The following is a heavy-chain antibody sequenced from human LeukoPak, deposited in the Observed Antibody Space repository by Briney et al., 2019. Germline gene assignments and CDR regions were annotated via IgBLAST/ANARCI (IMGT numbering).Heavy chain of an antibody. Sequence: SETLSLTCAVYGGSFSGYYWSWIRQPPGKGLEWIGEINHSGSTNYNPSLKSRVTISVDTSKNQFSLKLSSVTAADTAVYYCARLSRAWRAYYYGSGSYSPYYFDYWGQGTLVTVSS. D-gene: IGHD3-10*01. CDR3: ARLSRAWRAYYYGSGSYSPYYFDY. J-gene: IGHJ4*02. V-gene: IGHV4-34*01. CDR1: GGSFSGYY. CDR2: INHSGST.